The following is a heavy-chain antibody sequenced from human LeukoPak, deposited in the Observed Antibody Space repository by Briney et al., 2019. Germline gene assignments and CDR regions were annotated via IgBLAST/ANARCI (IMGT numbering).Heavy chain of an antibody. J-gene: IGHJ5*02. CDR1: GFTVSSSF. V-gene: IGHV3-53*01. D-gene: IGHD3-9*01. Sequence: GGSLRLSCASSGFTVSSSFMTWVRQAPGKGLEWVSTFTNHHTTYYTDSVKGRFTISRDNSKNTLYLQMDSVRPEDTAVYYCAKEGYDILTGYRTNWFDPWGQGTLVTVSS. CDR2: FTNHHTT. CDR3: AKEGYDILTGYRTNWFDP.